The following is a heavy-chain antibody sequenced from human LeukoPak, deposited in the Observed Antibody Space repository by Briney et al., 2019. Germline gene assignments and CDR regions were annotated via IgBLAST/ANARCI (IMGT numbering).Heavy chain of an antibody. Sequence: GSLRLSCAASGFTFVDYIMHWVRQAPGKGLAWVSLISWDGDTTYYADSVKGRFTIPRDNSKNSLYLLMNSLTTEDTALYYCAKARGLIGGAFDIWGRGTMVTVSS. CDR3: AKARGLIGGAFDI. V-gene: IGHV3-43*01. D-gene: IGHD3-22*01. CDR1: GFTFVDYI. J-gene: IGHJ3*02. CDR2: ISWDGDTT.